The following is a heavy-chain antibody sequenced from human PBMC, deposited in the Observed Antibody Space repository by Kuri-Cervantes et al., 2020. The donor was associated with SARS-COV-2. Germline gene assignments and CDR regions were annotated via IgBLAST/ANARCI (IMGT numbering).Heavy chain of an antibody. CDR3: VKGSAASRPYYFDS. CDR2: ITDDGGST. D-gene: IGHD3-10*01. V-gene: IGHV3-23*01. J-gene: IGHJ4*02. CDR1: GITFSSYA. Sequence: GGSLRLSCAASGITFSSYAMSWVRQAPGKGLEWVSAITDDGGSTYLADSVKGRFTISRDNSKTTLFLQMNSLRAEDTAVYHCVKGSAASRPYYFDSWGQGTLVTVSS.